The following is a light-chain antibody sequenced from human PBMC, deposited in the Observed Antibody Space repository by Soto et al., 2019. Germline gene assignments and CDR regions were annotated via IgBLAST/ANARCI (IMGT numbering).Light chain of an antibody. CDR3: TSWTTSTTMM. CDR1: SSDIGAYNY. V-gene: IGLV2-14*03. Sequence: QSVLTQPASVSGSPGQSITISCTGTSSDIGAYNYVSWYQQHPGKAPKLMIYDVNIRPSGVSNRFSGSKSGNTASLTISGLQAEDEADYYCTSWTTSTTMMFGGGTKLTVL. CDR2: DVN. J-gene: IGLJ3*02.